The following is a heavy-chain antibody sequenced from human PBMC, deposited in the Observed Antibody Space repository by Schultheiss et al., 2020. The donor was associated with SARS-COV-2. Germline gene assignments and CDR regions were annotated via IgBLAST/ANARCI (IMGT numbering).Heavy chain of an antibody. CDR1: GGSFSGYY. CDR3: ARHSGSYYPKVDAFDI. CDR2: IYYSGST. D-gene: IGHD1-26*01. Sequence: SETLSLTCAVYGGSFSGYYWSWIRQPPGKGLEWIGYIYYSGSTNYNPSLKSRVTISVDTSKNQFSLKLSSVTAADTAVYYCARHSGSYYPKVDAFDIWGQGTMVTVSS. V-gene: IGHV4-59*08. J-gene: IGHJ3*02.